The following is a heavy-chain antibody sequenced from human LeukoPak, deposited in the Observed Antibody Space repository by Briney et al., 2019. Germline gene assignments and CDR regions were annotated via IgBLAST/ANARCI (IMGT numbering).Heavy chain of an antibody. CDR2: ISYDGSNK. V-gene: IGHV3-30*18. J-gene: IGHJ4*02. Sequence: QPGRSLRLSCAASGFTFSSYGMHWVRQAPGKGLEWVAVISYDGSNKYYADSVKGRFTISRDNSKNTLYLQMNSLRAEDTAVYYCAKDRSKDRRTLFDYWGQGTLVTVSS. CDR1: GFTFSSYG. CDR3: AKDRSKDRRTLFDY. D-gene: IGHD2-2*01.